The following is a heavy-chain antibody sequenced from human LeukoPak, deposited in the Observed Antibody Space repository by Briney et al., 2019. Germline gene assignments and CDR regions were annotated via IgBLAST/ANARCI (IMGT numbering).Heavy chain of an antibody. CDR2: MYYSGST. V-gene: IGHV4-39*01. CDR1: GGSISTSRHY. J-gene: IGHJ4*02. CDR3: ATTGTTRFYFDY. D-gene: IGHD4-17*01. Sequence: PSETLSLTCTVSGGSISTSRHYWGWIRQPPGKGLEWIGSMYYSGSTYYNPSLKSRVTISVDTYKSRFPLKLSSVTAADTAVYYCATTGTTRFYFDYWGQGTLVTVSS.